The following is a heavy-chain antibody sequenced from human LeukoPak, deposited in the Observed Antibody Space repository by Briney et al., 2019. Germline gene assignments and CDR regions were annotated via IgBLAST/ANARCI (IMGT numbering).Heavy chain of an antibody. CDR3: ARPKNPVADSSFDI. V-gene: IGHV4-34*01. CDR1: GGSFSGHY. Sequence: PSETLSLTCAVYGGSFSGHYWSWVRQPPGKGLEWIGEINHSGSTNYNPSLKSRVTITVDTSKNQFSLKLSSVTAADTAVDYCARPKNPVADSSFDIWGQGTMVTVSS. D-gene: IGHD6-19*01. J-gene: IGHJ3*02. CDR2: INHSGST.